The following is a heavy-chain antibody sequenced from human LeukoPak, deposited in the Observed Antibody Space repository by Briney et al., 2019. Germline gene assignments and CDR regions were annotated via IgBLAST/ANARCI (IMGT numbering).Heavy chain of an antibody. Sequence: GGSLRLSCAASGVTFSDYYMNWIRQAPGKGLEWVSYISSSSSTIYYADSVKGRFTIPRDNAKNSLYLQMNSLRAEDTAVYYCAREPRGDYGALDAFDIWGQGTMVTVSS. J-gene: IGHJ3*02. V-gene: IGHV3-11*04. CDR2: ISSSSSTI. D-gene: IGHD4-17*01. CDR1: GVTFSDYY. CDR3: AREPRGDYGALDAFDI.